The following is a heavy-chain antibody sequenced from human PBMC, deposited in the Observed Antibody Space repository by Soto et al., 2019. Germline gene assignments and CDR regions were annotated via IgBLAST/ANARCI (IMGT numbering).Heavy chain of an antibody. Sequence: PVGSLRLSCASSVFTFSNAWMSCVRHSPGKWLEWVGRIKSKTDGGTTDYAAPVKGRFTISRDDSKNTLYLQMNSLKTEDTAVYYCTTDPGYSSSWYLGNYYYYYGMDVLGQGTTVTVS. D-gene: IGHD6-13*01. CDR1: VFTFSNAW. CDR2: IKSKTDGGTT. J-gene: IGHJ6*02. CDR3: TTDPGYSSSWYLGNYYYYYGMDV. V-gene: IGHV3-15*01.